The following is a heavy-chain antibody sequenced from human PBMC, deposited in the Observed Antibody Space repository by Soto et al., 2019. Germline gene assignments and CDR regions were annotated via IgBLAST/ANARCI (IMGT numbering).Heavy chain of an antibody. CDR2: IFSNDEK. CDR1: GFSLSNARMG. CDR3: ARIQRCSGGSCYSSAWFDP. V-gene: IGHV2-26*01. Sequence: QVTLKESGPVLVKPTETLTLTCTVSGFSLSNARMGVSWIRQPPGKALEWLAHIFSNDEKSYSTSLKSRLTISKDTSKSQVVITMTNKDPVDTATYYCARIQRCSGGSCYSSAWFDPWGQGTLVTVSS. J-gene: IGHJ5*02. D-gene: IGHD2-15*01.